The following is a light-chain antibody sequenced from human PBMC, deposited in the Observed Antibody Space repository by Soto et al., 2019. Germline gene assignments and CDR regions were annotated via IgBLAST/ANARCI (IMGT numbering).Light chain of an antibody. J-gene: IGKJ5*01. Sequence: DIQMTHSPSTLSASVGDRVTITCRASQSISTRLAWYQQKPGKAPKLLIYDASSLESGVPSRFSGSASGTEFTLTISSLQPDDFATYYCQQYNSYPMTFGQGTRLEIK. CDR2: DAS. V-gene: IGKV1-5*01. CDR3: QQYNSYPMT. CDR1: QSISTR.